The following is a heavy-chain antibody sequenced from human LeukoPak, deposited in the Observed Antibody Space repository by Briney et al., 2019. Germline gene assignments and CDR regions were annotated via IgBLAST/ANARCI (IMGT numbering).Heavy chain of an antibody. CDR1: GGTFSSYV. V-gene: IGHV1-18*01. J-gene: IGHJ4*02. CDR3: ARDAPSSGYYFWH. Sequence: ASVKVSCKAAGGTFSSYVISWVRQANGQGLEWMGWISAYNGNTNYAQKLQGRVTMTTDTSTSTAYMELRSLRSDDTAVYYCARDAPSSGYYFWHWGQGTLVTASS. CDR2: ISAYNGNT. D-gene: IGHD3-22*01.